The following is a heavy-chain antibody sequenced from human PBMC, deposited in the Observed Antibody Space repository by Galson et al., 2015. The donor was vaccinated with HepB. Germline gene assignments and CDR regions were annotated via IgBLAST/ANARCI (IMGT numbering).Heavy chain of an antibody. CDR3: ARDKGIAAAGTLFEDY. D-gene: IGHD6-13*01. J-gene: IGHJ4*02. CDR1: GFTFSSYS. V-gene: IGHV3-21*01. Sequence: SLRLSCAASGFTFSSYSMNWVRQAPGKGLEWVSSISSSSSYIYYADSVKGRFTISRDNAKNSLYLQMNSLRAEDTAVYYCARDKGIAAAGTLFEDYWGQGTLVTVSS. CDR2: ISSSSSYI.